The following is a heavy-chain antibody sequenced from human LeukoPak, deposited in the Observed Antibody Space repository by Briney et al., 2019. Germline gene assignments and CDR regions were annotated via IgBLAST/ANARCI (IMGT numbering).Heavy chain of an antibody. CDR1: GYSISYGYY. D-gene: IGHD1-14*01. J-gene: IGHJ4*02. CDR2: IFQSGST. Sequence: SETLSLTCTVSGYSISYGYYWSWVRQSPGKGLEWIASIFQSGSTYFTPSLQSRVTISLDMSKNQFSLKMSSVTAADTAVYYCVRGINPADHWGQGTLVTVSS. V-gene: IGHV4-38-2*02. CDR3: VRGINPADH.